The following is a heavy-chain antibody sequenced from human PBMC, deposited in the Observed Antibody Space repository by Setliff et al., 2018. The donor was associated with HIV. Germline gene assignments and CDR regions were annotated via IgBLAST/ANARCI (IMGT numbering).Heavy chain of an antibody. J-gene: IGHJ6*02. CDR1: GFTLSSYA. CDR3: ARSVIGYYYNGMDV. Sequence: GGSLRLSCAASGFTLSSYAMHWVRQAPGKGLEWVAVISYDGSNKYYADSVKGRFTISRDNSKNTLYLQMNSLRAEDTAVYYCARSVIGYYYNGMDVWGQGTLVTVSS. V-gene: IGHV3-30*01. CDR2: ISYDGSNK. D-gene: IGHD3-10*01.